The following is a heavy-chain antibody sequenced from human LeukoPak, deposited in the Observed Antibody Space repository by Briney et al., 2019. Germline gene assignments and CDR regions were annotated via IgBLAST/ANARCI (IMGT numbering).Heavy chain of an antibody. CDR3: ANVRGYCSSTICYRYYFDY. V-gene: IGHV4-38-2*02. D-gene: IGHD2-2*01. Sequence: SETLSLTCTVSGYSISSGYYWGWIRQPPGKELEGMGTIYHSGSTYYNPSLKSRVTISVDTSKNQFSLNLTSVTAADTAAYYCANVRGYCSSTICYRYYFDYWGQGTLVTVSS. CDR2: IYHSGST. CDR1: GYSISSGYY. J-gene: IGHJ4*02.